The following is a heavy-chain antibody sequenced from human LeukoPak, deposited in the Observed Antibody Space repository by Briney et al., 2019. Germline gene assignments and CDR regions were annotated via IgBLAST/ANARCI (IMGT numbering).Heavy chain of an antibody. V-gene: IGHV4-59*02. CDR3: ARVGDSSGYSVFDS. J-gene: IGHJ4*02. CDR2: IYYSGST. Sequence: SETLSLTCIVSGRSVSGYYSSWIRRPPGKGLECIGYIYYSGSTDYNPSLKSRLTMSIDTSKNKFSLRLSSVTAADTAVYYCARVGDSSGYSVFDSWGQGTMVTVSS. D-gene: IGHD3-22*01. CDR1: GRSVSGYY.